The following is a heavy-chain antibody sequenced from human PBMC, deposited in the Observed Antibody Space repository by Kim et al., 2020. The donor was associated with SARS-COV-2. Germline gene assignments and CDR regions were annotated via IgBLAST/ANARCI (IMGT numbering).Heavy chain of an antibody. CDR3: ARAKQWLVSAYYYGMDV. J-gene: IGHJ6*02. V-gene: IGHV3-53*01. D-gene: IGHD6-19*01. Sequence: VKGRFTISRDNSKNTLYLQMNSLRAEDTAVYYCARAKQWLVSAYYYGMDVWGQGTTVTVSS.